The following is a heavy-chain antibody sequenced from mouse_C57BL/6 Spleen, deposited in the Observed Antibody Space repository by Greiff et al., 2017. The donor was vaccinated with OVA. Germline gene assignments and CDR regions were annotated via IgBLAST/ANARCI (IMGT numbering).Heavy chain of an antibody. CDR3: ASIYYGNYYAMDY. CDR1: GFTFSDYG. CDR2: ISSGSSTI. V-gene: IGHV5-17*01. D-gene: IGHD2-1*01. J-gene: IGHJ4*01. Sequence: DVMLVESGGGLVKPGGSLKLSCAASGFTFSDYGMHWVRQAPEKGLEWVAYISSGSSTIYYADTVKGRFTISRDNAKNTLFLQMTSLRSEETAMYYCASIYYGNYYAMDYWGQGTSVTVSS.